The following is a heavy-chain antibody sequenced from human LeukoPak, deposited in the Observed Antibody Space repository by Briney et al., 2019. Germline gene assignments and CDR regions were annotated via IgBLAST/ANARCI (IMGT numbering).Heavy chain of an antibody. D-gene: IGHD1-1*01. Sequence: GGSLRLSCAASGFTFSSYAMHWVRQAPGKGVEWVAYISGSGHDINYADSVKGRFTISRDNAKNSLYLQMNSLRAEDTAVYYCATQTTTLHFDPWGQGILVTVSS. CDR3: ATQTTTLHFDP. J-gene: IGHJ5*02. V-gene: IGHV3-21*05. CDR2: ISGSGHDI. CDR1: GFTFSSYA.